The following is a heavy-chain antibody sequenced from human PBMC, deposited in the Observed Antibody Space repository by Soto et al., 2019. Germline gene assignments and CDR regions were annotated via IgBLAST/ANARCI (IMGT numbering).Heavy chain of an antibody. V-gene: IGHV4-39*01. D-gene: IGHD4-17*01. J-gene: IGHJ5*02. CDR1: GGSISSSSYY. CDR2: IYYSGST. CDR3: ARREGLRLTPFDP. Sequence: QLQLQESGPGLVKPSETLSLTCTVSGGSISSSSYYWGWIRQPPGKGLEWIGSIYYSGSTYYNPSLKSRVTISVDTSKNQFSLKLSSVTAADTAVYYCARREGLRLTPFDPWGQETLVTVSS.